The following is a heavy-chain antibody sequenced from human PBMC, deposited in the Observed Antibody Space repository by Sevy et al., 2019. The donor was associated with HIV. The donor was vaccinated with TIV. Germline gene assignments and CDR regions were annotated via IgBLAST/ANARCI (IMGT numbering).Heavy chain of an antibody. CDR3: ARVTGPFGWFDP. Sequence: SETLSLTCTVSGGSISNPDYNWSWIRQPPGKGLEWIGYIYYSGNTYYGPSLKSRAYISIDTSKNQFSLNLNSATAADTAVYYWARVTGPFGWFDPWGQGTLVTVSS. CDR2: IYYSGNT. CDR1: GGSISNPDYN. J-gene: IGHJ5*02. V-gene: IGHV4-30-4*01. D-gene: IGHD3-9*01.